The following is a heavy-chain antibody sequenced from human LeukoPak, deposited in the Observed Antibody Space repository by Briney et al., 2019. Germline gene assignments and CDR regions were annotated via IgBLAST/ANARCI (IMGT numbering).Heavy chain of an antibody. CDR1: GFTFSSYW. V-gene: IGHV3-74*01. CDR3: ARDHITMVRGVTSFYYYYYMDV. CDR2: INSDGSST. D-gene: IGHD3-10*01. J-gene: IGHJ6*03. Sequence: PGGSLRLSCAASGFTFSSYWMHWVRQAPGKGLVWVSRINSDGSSTSYADSVKGRFTISRDNAKNTPYLQMNSLRAEDTAVYYCARDHITMVRGVTSFYYYYYMDVWGKGTTVTVSS.